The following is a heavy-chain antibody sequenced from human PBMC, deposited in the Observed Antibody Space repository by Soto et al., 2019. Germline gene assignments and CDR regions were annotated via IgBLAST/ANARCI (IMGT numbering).Heavy chain of an antibody. J-gene: IGHJ3*01. V-gene: IGHV3-53*01. CDR3: ATWRLQEHAFDV. CDR2: VYSADGT. Sequence: DVQVEESGGGLIQPGGSLRLSCAASGFIVNGKKYLTWVRQAPGKGLEWLSAVYSADGTFYADSVKGRFTVSLDNVKNTVYLQMNSLRSEDTGVYYCATWRLQEHAFDVWGPGTRVTVSA. D-gene: IGHD4-4*01. CDR1: GFIVNGKKY.